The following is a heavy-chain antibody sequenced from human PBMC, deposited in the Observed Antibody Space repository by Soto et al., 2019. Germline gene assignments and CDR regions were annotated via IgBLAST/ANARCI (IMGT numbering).Heavy chain of an antibody. CDR2: IHSSGST. J-gene: IGHJ5*02. CDR3: ARVSRDCSGGSCPYNWFDP. CDR1: GASMNSYH. Sequence: SETLSLTCTVSGASMNSYHWSWIRQPAGKGLEWIGHIHSSGSTNYNPSLKSRVTMSVDTSKNQFSLKLSSVTAADTAVYYCARVSRDCSGGSCPYNWFDPWGQGTLVTVSS. D-gene: IGHD2-15*01. V-gene: IGHV4-4*07.